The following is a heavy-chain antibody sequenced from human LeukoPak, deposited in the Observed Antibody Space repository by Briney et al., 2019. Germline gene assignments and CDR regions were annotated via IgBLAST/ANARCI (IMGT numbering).Heavy chain of an antibody. CDR1: GFTFDDYA. V-gene: IGHV3-9*01. J-gene: IGHJ4*02. CDR2: ISWNSGSI. D-gene: IGHD6-6*01. CDR3: AKDMEYSSSCFDY. Sequence: GGSLRLSCAASGFTFDDYAMHWVRQAPGKGLEWVSGISWNSGSIGYADPVKGRFTISRDNAKNSLYLQMNSLRAEDTALYYCAKDMEYSSSCFDYWGQGTLVTVSS.